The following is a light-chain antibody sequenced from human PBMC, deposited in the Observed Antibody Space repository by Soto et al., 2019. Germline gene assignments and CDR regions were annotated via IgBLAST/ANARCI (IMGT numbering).Light chain of an antibody. V-gene: IGLV2-14*01. CDR2: EVS. Sequence: QYALTHPASVSGSPGQSITISCTGTSSDVGGYNYVSWYQQHPGKAPKLMIYEVSNRPSWVSNRLSGSKSANTASLTISGLQAEDEDDYYCSSYTSSSTFVFGGGTKLTVL. J-gene: IGLJ2*01. CDR3: SSYTSSSTFV. CDR1: SSDVGGYNY.